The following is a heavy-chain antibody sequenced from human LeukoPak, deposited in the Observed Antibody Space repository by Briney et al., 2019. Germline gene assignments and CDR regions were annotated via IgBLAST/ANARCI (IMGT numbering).Heavy chain of an antibody. CDR2: INHSGST. CDR3: ARLRGIFHYDILTGYYRTNYYYYMDV. D-gene: IGHD3-9*01. V-gene: IGHV4-34*01. J-gene: IGHJ6*03. CDR1: GGSFSGYY. Sequence: PSETLSLTCAVYGGSFSGYYWSWIRQPPGKGLEWIGEINHSGSTNYNPSLKSRVTISVDTSKNQFSLKLSSVTAADTAVYYCARLRGIFHYDILTGYYRTNYYYYMDVWGKGTTVTISS.